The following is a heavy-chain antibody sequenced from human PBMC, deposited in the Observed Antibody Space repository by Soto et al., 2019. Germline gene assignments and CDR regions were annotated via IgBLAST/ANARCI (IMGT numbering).Heavy chain of an antibody. D-gene: IGHD3-10*01. CDR1: GGSINDFY. CDR2: VFHSGST. CDR3: ARSSGHFYLNFDY. V-gene: IGHV4-59*01. J-gene: IGHJ4*02. Sequence: PSETLSLTCTVSGGSINDFYWNWIRQPPGKGLEWVAYVFHSGSTDYNPSLRSRGAISLDTSKNEVSLKMTSVTAGDTAVYYCARSSGHFYLNFDYWGPGILMTVSS.